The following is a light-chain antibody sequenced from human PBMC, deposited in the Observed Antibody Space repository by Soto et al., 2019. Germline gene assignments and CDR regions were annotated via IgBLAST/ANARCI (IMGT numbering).Light chain of an antibody. CDR3: QQYNNRPFT. J-gene: IGKJ3*01. V-gene: IGKV3-15*01. CDR2: GAS. Sequence: EVVMTQSPSTLSVSPVERATLSCGASQSLRSNSAWYQQKPGQAPRLLIYGASTRATGIPARFSGSVSGTDFTLTISSLQSEDFAVYYCQQYNNRPFTFGPGTKVDIK. CDR1: QSLRSN.